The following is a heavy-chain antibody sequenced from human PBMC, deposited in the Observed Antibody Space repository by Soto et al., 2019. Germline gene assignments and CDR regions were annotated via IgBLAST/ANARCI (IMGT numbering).Heavy chain of an antibody. Sequence: RASVKVSCKASGGTFSSYAISWVRQAPGQGLEWMGGIIPIFGTANYAQKFQGRVTITADESTSTAYMELSSLRSEDTAVYYCARDCDYYDSSGYYHQYNWFDPWGQGTLVTAPQ. CDR2: IIPIFGTA. V-gene: IGHV1-69*13. J-gene: IGHJ5*02. CDR1: GGTFSSYA. CDR3: ARDCDYYDSSGYYHQYNWFDP. D-gene: IGHD3-22*01.